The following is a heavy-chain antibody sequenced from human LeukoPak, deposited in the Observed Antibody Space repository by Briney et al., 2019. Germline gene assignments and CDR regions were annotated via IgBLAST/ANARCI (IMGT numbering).Heavy chain of an antibody. V-gene: IGHV1-2*02. J-gene: IGHJ2*01. CDR3: ASAEDRSSPWYFDL. CDR1: GYTFPGYY. D-gene: IGHD6-6*01. Sequence: ASVKVSCKASGYTFPGYYMHWVRQAPGQGLEWMGWINPNSGGTNYAQKFQGRVTMTRDTSISTAYMELSRLRSDDTAVYYCASAEDRSSPWYFDLWGRGTLVTVPS. CDR2: INPNSGGT.